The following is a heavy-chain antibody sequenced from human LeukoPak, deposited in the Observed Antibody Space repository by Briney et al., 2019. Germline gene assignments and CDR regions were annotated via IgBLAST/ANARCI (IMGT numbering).Heavy chain of an antibody. D-gene: IGHD1-7*01. V-gene: IGHV4-61*02. J-gene: IGHJ3*02. Sequence: SETLSLTCTVSGGSISSGSYYWSWIRQPAGRGLEWIGRIYTSGSTNYNPSLKSRVTISVDTSKNQFSLKLSSVTAADTAVYYCASRKLELFVGAFDIWGQGTMVTVSS. CDR2: IYTSGST. CDR1: GGSISSGSYY. CDR3: ASRKLELFVGAFDI.